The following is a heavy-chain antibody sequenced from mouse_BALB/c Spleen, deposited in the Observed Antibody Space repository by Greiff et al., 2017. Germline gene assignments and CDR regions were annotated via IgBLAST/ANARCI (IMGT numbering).Heavy chain of an antibody. CDR3: TRRNYDYSWFAC. Sequence: EVQLQQSGTVLARPGASVKMSCKASGYTFTSYWMHWVKQRPGQGLEWIGAIYPGNSDTSYNQKFKGKAKLTAVTSTSTAYMELSSLTNEDSAVYYCTRRNYDYSWFACWGQGTLVTVSA. CDR1: GYTFTSYW. CDR2: IYPGNSDT. J-gene: IGHJ3*01. V-gene: IGHV1-5*01. D-gene: IGHD2-4*01.